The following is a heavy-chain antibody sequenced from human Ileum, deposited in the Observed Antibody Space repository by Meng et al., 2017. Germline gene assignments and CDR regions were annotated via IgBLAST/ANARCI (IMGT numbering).Heavy chain of an antibody. CDR1: GGPISSDGYY. CDR3: ARGAAPGGVVGGCFDY. CDR2: IYHSGSA. D-gene: IGHD3-16*01. J-gene: IGHJ4*02. V-gene: IGHV4-31*03. Sequence: QVQLQESGPGLVKPSQTLSLTCTVTGGPISSDGYYWSWIPQHPGKGLVFIGYIYHSGSAYYTPSLKSRVNISAATSKNKFSLKLSSVPAADTAVYYCARGAAPGGVVGGCFDYWGQGTLVTVSS.